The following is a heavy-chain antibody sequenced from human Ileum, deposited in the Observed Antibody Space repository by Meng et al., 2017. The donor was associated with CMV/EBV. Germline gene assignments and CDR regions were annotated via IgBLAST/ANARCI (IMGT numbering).Heavy chain of an antibody. CDR2: INHSGTT. Sequence: QGQLQQWGEGLLKPSETLSLTCAVYGGSFSDYYWSWIRQPPGRGLEWVGEINHSGTTNYNPSLKSRVTISVDTSKNQFSLKLTSVTAADTAVYFCATDPGGYWGQGTLVTVSS. V-gene: IGHV4-34*01. CDR1: GGSFSDYY. CDR3: ATDPGGY. J-gene: IGHJ4*02. D-gene: IGHD1-14*01.